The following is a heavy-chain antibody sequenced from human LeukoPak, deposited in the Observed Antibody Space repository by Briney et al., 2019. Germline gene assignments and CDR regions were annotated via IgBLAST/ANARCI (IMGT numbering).Heavy chain of an antibody. J-gene: IGHJ4*02. CDR3: ARVNTVTTPGHYFDY. CDR1: GGSFSGYY. CDR2: INHSGST. D-gene: IGHD4-17*01. Sequence: SETLSLTCAVYGGSFSGYYWSWIRQPPGKGLEWIGEINHSGSTNYSPSLKSRVTISVDTSKNQFSLKLSSVTAADTAVYYCARVNTVTTPGHYFDYWGQGTLVTVSS. V-gene: IGHV4-34*01.